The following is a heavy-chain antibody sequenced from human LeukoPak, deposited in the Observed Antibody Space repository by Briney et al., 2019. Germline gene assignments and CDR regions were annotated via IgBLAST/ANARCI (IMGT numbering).Heavy chain of an antibody. CDR3: ARGGDSGAYRRFDY. CDR1: GFAFSSYA. D-gene: IGHD1-26*01. J-gene: IGHJ4*02. CDR2: THHSGVT. Sequence: PEGSLRLSCAASGFAFSSYAMHWVRQPPGKGLEWIGDTHHSGVTNYNASLKSRVTISVDKSKNQLSLELTSVTAADTAVYYCARGGDSGAYRRFDYWGQGTLVTVSS. V-gene: IGHV4-4*02.